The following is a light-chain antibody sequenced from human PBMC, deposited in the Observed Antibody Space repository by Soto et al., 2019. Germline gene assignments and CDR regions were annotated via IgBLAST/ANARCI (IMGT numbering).Light chain of an antibody. J-gene: IGKJ2*01. CDR1: QSISNW. V-gene: IGKV1-5*03. CDR3: QQYNSYSHT. CDR2: KAS. Sequence: DIQMTQSPSTLSASVGDRVTITCRASQSISNWLAWYQQKPGKAHKLLIYKASSLESGVPSRFSGSGSGTEFTLTISSLQPDDFATYYCQQYNSYSHTFGQGTKLEIK.